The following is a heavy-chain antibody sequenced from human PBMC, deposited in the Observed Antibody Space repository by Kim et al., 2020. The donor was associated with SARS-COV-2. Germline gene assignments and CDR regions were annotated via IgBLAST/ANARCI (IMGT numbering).Heavy chain of an antibody. D-gene: IGHD3-10*01. J-gene: IGHJ5*02. CDR2: IIPIFGTA. Sequence: SVKVSCKASGGTFSSYAISWVRQAPGQGLEWMGGIIPIFGTANYAQKFQGRVTITADESTSTAYMELSSLRSEDTAVYYCAKDESFYGSGSNWFDPWGQGTLVTVSS. CDR3: AKDESFYGSGSNWFDP. CDR1: GGTFSSYA. V-gene: IGHV1-69*13.